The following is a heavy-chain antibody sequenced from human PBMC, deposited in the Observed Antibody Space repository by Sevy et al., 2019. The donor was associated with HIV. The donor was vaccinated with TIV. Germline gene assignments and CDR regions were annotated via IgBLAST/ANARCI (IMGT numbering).Heavy chain of an antibody. D-gene: IGHD6-19*01. Sequence: GGSLRLSCAASGFTFSSYDMHWVRQATGKGLEWVSAIGTAGDTYYPGSLKGGFTISRENAKNALYLQMNSLRVGDTAVYYCARAYSSGWYDYWGQGTLVTVSS. J-gene: IGHJ4*02. V-gene: IGHV3-13*01. CDR2: IGTAGDT. CDR1: GFTFSSYD. CDR3: ARAYSSGWYDY.